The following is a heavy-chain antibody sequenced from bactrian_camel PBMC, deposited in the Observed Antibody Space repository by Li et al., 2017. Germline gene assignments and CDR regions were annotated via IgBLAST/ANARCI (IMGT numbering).Heavy chain of an antibody. V-gene: IGHV3S63*01. CDR1: GFTFDDDTE. CDR3: AAGSICSWDTSEYNY. Sequence: VQLVESGGGSVQTGGSLRLACTASGFTFDDDTEMGWYRQTTGGDDCDLVSSIGGDGTTHYADSVKGRFTISQDNAKNTKYLQMNSLKPEDTAMYYCAAGSICSWDTSEYNYWGQGTQVTVS. CDR2: IGGDGTT. J-gene: IGHJ4*01. D-gene: IGHD6*01.